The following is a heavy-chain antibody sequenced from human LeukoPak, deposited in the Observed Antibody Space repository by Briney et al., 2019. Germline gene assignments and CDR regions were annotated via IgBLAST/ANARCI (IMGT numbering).Heavy chain of an antibody. V-gene: IGHV3-7*01. CDR2: IKQDGSEN. D-gene: IGHD6-13*01. CDR1: GFTFSSYA. Sequence: PGGSLRLSCAASGFTFSSYAMSWVRQAPGKGLEWVANIKQDGSENYYVDSVKGRFTISRDNAKNSLDLQMNSLRAEDTAVYYCAKVQIAAAPLDYWGQGTLVTVSS. J-gene: IGHJ4*02. CDR3: AKVQIAAAPLDY.